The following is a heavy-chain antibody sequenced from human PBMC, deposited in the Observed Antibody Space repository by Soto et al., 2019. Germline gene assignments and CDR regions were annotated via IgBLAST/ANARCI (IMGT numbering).Heavy chain of an antibody. V-gene: IGHV4-39*01. D-gene: IGHD4-17*01. CDR3: TNDYGDYYYYYYMDV. J-gene: IGHJ6*03. Sequence: SETLSLTCTVSGGSISSISYYWGWIRQPPGKGLEWIGSIYYSGSTYYNPSLKSRVTISVDTSKNQFSLKLSSVTAADTAVYYCTNDYGDYYYYYYMDVWGKGTTVTVSS. CDR1: GGSISSISYY. CDR2: IYYSGST.